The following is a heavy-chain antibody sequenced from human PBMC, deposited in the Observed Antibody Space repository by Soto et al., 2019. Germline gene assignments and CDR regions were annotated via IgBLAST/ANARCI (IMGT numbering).Heavy chain of an antibody. CDR2: IKQDGSEK. Sequence: GGSLRLSCAASGFTFISYWMSWVRQAPGKGLEWVANIKQDGSEKYYVDSVKGRFTISRDNAKNSLYLQMNSLRAEDTAVYYCASGITIFGVVITPGPLDYWGQGTLVTVSS. D-gene: IGHD3-3*01. CDR1: GFTFISYW. J-gene: IGHJ4*02. V-gene: IGHV3-7*05. CDR3: ASGITIFGVVITPGPLDY.